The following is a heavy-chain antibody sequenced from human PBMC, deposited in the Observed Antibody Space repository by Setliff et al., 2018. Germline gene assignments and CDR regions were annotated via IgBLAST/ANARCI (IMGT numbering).Heavy chain of an antibody. CDR1: GFSVSNDF. CDR3: TSPMGYSSGYYFRDPASSGQSDTKNWFDP. J-gene: IGHJ5*02. CDR2: IYNRGHT. D-gene: IGHD6-19*01. V-gene: IGHV3-53*01. Sequence: TGGSLRLSCVVSGFSVSNDFMGWVRQAPGKGLEWVSVIYNRGHTYYADYVKGRFTISRDSSKNTLYLQMNSLTAEDTAVYYCTSPMGYSSGYYFRDPASSGQSDTKNWFDPWGQGTRGTGSS.